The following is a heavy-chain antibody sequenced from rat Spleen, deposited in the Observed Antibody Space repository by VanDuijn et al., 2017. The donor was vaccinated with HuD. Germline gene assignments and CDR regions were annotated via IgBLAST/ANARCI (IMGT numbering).Heavy chain of an antibody. CDR3: TRGITIADPFAY. D-gene: IGHD1-2*01. V-gene: IGHV2S12*01. CDR1: GFSLTSNG. CDR2: ISSGGST. Sequence: QVQLKESGPGLVQPSRTLSLTCTVSGFSLTSNGVSWVRQPPGKGLEWIAAISSGGSTYYNSALKSRLSISRDTSKSQVFLKMNSLQTEDTAIYFCTRGITIADPFAYWGQGTLVTVSS. J-gene: IGHJ3*01.